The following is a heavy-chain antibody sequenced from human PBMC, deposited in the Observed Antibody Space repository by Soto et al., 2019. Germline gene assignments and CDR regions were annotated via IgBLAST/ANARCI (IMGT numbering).Heavy chain of an antibody. CDR3: ARLGGYYQAFDS. J-gene: IGHJ4*02. V-gene: IGHV4-39*01. Sequence: SETLSLTCTVSGGSISSSSYYWGWIRQPPGKGLEWIGSIYYSGSTYYNPSLKNRVTISADTSNNQFSLRLNSVTAADTAVYYCARLGGYYQAFDSWGQGTLVTVSS. CDR1: GGSISSSSYY. CDR2: IYYSGST. D-gene: IGHD3-22*01.